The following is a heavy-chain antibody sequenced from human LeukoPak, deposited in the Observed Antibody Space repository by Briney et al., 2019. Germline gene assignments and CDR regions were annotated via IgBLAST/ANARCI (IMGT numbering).Heavy chain of an antibody. CDR1: GGTFSSYA. V-gene: IGHV1-69*01. J-gene: IGHJ4*02. D-gene: IGHD3-9*01. CDR2: IIPIFGTA. CDR3: ARAEKYDILTGYARGPFDY. Sequence: ASVKVSCKASGGTFSSYAISWVRQAPGQGLEWMGGIIPIFGTANYAQKFLGRVTITADESTSTAYMELSSLRSEDTAVYYCARAEKYDILTGYARGPFDYWGQGTLVTVSS.